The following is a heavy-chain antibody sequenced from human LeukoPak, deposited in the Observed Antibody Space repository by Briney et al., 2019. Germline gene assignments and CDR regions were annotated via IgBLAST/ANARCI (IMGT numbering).Heavy chain of an antibody. J-gene: IGHJ4*02. V-gene: IGHV1-2*02. CDR1: GYTFTDYY. CDR3: ARSLLLDIVVVPAAMIDY. CDR2: INPNSGGT. D-gene: IGHD2-2*03. Sequence: ASVKVSCKASGYTFTDYYIHWVRQAPGQGLEWMGWINPNSGGTNYAQRFLGRVTMTRDTSISTAYMELSRLTSDDTAVYYCARSLLLDIVVVPAAMIDYWGQGTLVTVSS.